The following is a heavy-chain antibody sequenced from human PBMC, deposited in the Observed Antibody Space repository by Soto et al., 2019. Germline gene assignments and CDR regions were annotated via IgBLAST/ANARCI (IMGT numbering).Heavy chain of an antibody. Sequence: SETLSLTCTVTGDSVNSYYWSCMLQRPGKGLESFGYGYYSGSTNYNPSIKSRVTISVDTSKMQISPMLKAVTAVDTGVYYCVRAEASGIHYFDYWGQGSLVTVSS. V-gene: IGHV4-59*02. D-gene: IGHD6-13*01. CDR3: VRAEASGIHYFDY. CDR1: GDSVNSYY. CDR2: GYYSGST. J-gene: IGHJ4*02.